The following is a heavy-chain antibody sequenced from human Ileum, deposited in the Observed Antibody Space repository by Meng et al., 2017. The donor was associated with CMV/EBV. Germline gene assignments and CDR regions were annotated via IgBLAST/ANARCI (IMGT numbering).Heavy chain of an antibody. V-gene: IGHV3-7*01. CDR1: GVTFTGYW. CDR2: IMKDGGEK. D-gene: IGHD3-9*01. Sequence: GGSLSLSCAASGVTFTGYWMSCVRQAAGKGLEWVANIMKDGGEKTYVDSVKGRFTISRDNPKNSLYLQMNSLRAEDTAVFYCVRDTDWGRFDSWGQGTLVTVSS. J-gene: IGHJ4*02. CDR3: VRDTDWGRFDS.